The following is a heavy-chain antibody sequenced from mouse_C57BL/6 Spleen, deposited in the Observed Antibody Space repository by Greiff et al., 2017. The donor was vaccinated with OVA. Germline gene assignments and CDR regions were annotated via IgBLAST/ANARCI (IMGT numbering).Heavy chain of an antibody. D-gene: IGHD2-5*01. CDR1: GFTFSSYG. J-gene: IGHJ1*03. CDR3: ARGYSNYGWYFDV. Sequence: EVMLVESGGDLVKPGGSLKLSCAASGFTFSSYGMSWVRQTPDKRLEWVATISSGGSYTYYPESVKGRFTISRDNAKNTLYLQMSSLKSEDTAMYYCARGYSNYGWYFDVWGTGTTVTVSS. V-gene: IGHV5-6*01. CDR2: ISSGGSYT.